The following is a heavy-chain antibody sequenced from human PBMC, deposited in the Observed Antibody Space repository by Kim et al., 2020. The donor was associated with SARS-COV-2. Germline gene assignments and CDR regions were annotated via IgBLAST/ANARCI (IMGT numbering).Heavy chain of an antibody. V-gene: IGHV1-3*01. CDR3: ARDSGSGWGSFEDY. Sequence: ASVKVSCKASGYTLTSNLLHWVRQAPGQRLEWMGHINAGNGNTEYSQMFQGRVAFSRNASASTVYMEVTSLRSEDTAVYYCARDSGSGWGSFEDYWGQGTLVTVSS. J-gene: IGHJ4*02. CDR2: INAGNGNT. D-gene: IGHD6-19*01. CDR1: GYTLTSNL.